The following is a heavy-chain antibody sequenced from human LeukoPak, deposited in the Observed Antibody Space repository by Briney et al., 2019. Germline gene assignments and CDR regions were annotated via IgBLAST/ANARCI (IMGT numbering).Heavy chain of an antibody. CDR2: ISHSGST. V-gene: IGHV4-34*01. CDR1: GFTFSYFG. D-gene: IGHD3/OR15-3a*01. CDR3: ARWTYYYGMDV. J-gene: IGHJ6*02. Sequence: GSLRLSCAASGFTFSYFGMHWVRQPPGKGLEWIGEISHSGSTNYNPSLKSRVTISVDTSKNQFSLKLSSVTAADTAVYYCARWTYYYGMDVWGQGTTVTVSS.